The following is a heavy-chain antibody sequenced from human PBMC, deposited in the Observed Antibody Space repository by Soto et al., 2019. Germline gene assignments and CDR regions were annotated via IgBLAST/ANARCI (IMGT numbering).Heavy chain of an antibody. D-gene: IGHD6-6*01. CDR2: INHSGRT. Sequence: PSETLSLTCAVYGGSFIGYYWSWIRQPPGKGLEWIGEINHSGRTNYNPSLKSRVTISVDTSKNQFSLKLSSVTAEDTAVYYCAKDEASSSSRGVYYFDYWGQGTLVTVSS. CDR1: GGSFIGYY. CDR3: AKDEASSSSRGVYYFDY. V-gene: IGHV4-34*01. J-gene: IGHJ4*02.